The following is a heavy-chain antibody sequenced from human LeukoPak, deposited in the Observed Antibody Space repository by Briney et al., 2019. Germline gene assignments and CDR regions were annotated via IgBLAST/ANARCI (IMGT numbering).Heavy chain of an antibody. CDR2: ISYDGSNK. CDR1: GFTFSSYA. J-gene: IGHJ4*02. D-gene: IGHD2-21*02. Sequence: QTGGSLRLSCAASGFTFSSYAMHWVRQAPGKGLEWVAVISYDGSNKYYADSVKGRFTISRDNSKNTLYLQMNSLRAEDTAVYYCARDPLGLAYCGGDCSDGWGQGTLVTVSS. V-gene: IGHV3-30*04. CDR3: ARDPLGLAYCGGDCSDG.